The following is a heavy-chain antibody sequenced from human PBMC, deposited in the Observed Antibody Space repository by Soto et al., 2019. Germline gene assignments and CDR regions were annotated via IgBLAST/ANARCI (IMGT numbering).Heavy chain of an antibody. Sequence: GGSLRLSCAASGFTFSSYGMHWVRQAPGKGLEWVAVIWYDGSNKYYADSVKGRFTISRDNSKNTLYLQMNSLRAEDTAVYYCARDLEAVTYYYYGMDVWGQGTTVTVSS. CDR3: ARDLEAVTYYYYGMDV. J-gene: IGHJ6*02. CDR1: GFTFSSYG. D-gene: IGHD4-4*01. CDR2: IWYDGSNK. V-gene: IGHV3-33*01.